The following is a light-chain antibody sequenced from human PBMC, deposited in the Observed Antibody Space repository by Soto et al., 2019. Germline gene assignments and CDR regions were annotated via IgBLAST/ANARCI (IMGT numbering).Light chain of an antibody. V-gene: IGKV1-5*03. Sequence: DIQMTQSPSTLSASVGDRVTINCRASQSISSWLAWYQQKPGKAPKLLIYKASTLESGVPSRFSGSGSGTEFTLTISSLQPDDFATYYCQQYNSVSLLTFGGGTKVDIK. J-gene: IGKJ4*01. CDR3: QQYNSVSLLT. CDR1: QSISSW. CDR2: KAS.